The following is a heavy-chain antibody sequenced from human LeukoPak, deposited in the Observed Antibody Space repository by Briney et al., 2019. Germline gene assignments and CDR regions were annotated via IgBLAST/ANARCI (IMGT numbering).Heavy chain of an antibody. V-gene: IGHV4-59*08. J-gene: IGHJ6*02. Sequence: SETLSLTCNVSGGSMSTNYWSWIRQPPGKGLEWIGYIYYSGSTNYNPSLKSRVTISVDTSKNQFSLKLSSVTAADTAVYYCARQDYYYYGMDVWGQGTTVTVSS. CDR1: GGSMSTNY. CDR3: ARQDYYYYGMDV. CDR2: IYYSGST.